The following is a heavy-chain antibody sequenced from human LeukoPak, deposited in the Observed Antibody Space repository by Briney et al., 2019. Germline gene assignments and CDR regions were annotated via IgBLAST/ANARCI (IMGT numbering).Heavy chain of an antibody. J-gene: IGHJ4*02. CDR2: IYYSGST. V-gene: IGHV4-39*07. Sequence: SETLSLTCTVSGGSISSSSYYWGWIRQPPGKGLEWIGSIYYSGSTYYNPSLKSRVTISVDTSKNQFSLKLSSVTAADTAVYYCARVYSSSWGADYWGQGTLVTVSS. D-gene: IGHD6-13*01. CDR3: ARVYSSSWGADY. CDR1: GGSISSSSYY.